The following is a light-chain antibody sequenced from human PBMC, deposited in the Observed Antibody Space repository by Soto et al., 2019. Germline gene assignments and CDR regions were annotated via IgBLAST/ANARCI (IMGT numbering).Light chain of an antibody. V-gene: IGLV1-40*01. CDR3: QSYDTSLSGSVV. CDR1: SSNIGAGYD. J-gene: IGLJ2*01. CDR2: GNS. Sequence: QSVLTQPPSVSGAPGQRVTISCTGSSSNIGAGYDVHWYQQLPRTAPKLLIYGNSDRPSGVPDRFSGSKSGTSASLVITGLQAEDEADYYCQSYDTSLSGSVVFGGGTKLTVL.